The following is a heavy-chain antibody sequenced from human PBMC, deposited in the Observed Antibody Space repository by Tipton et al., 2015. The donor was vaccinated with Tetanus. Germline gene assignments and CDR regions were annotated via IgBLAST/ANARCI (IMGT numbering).Heavy chain of an antibody. D-gene: IGHD6-19*01. CDR2: IRPGGSP. CDR1: GASINAGGYL. J-gene: IGHJ5*02. CDR3: AFLPKHWLVPSFDP. Sequence: TLSLTCNLSGASINAGGYLWTWVRQHPGKGLEWVGEIRPGGSPYYNPALKSRATISVDTSKNHFSLNLSSVTAADTAVYYCAFLPKHWLVPSFDPWGQGTLVTVSS. V-gene: IGHV4-31*03.